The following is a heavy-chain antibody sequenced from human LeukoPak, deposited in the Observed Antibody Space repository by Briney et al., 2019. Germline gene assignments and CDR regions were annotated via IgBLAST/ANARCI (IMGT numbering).Heavy chain of an antibody. Sequence: SETLSLTCNVSGVSINIYYWSWLRQTPGKGLEWIGRSHGSGGTNYNPSLKNRVTISIDKSKNHLSLSLRSVTAADTALYFCARDGGYDSGVFDFWGQGTLVTASS. D-gene: IGHD3-22*01. CDR2: SHGSGGT. V-gene: IGHV4-4*07. CDR1: GVSINIYY. J-gene: IGHJ4*02. CDR3: ARDGGYDSGVFDF.